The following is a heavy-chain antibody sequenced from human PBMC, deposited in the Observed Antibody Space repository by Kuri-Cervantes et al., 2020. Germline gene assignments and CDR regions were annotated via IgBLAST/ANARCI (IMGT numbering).Heavy chain of an antibody. D-gene: IGHD4-17*01. J-gene: IGHJ6*02. CDR1: GFTFSSYA. Sequence: GGSLRLSCAASGFTFSSYAMHWVRQAPGKGLEWVAVISYDGSNKYYADSVKGRFTISRDNSKNTLYLQMNSLRAEDTAVYYCATTVTTQLVMDVWGQGATVTVSS. CDR3: ATTVTTQLVMDV. CDR2: ISYDGSNK. V-gene: IGHV3-30-3*01.